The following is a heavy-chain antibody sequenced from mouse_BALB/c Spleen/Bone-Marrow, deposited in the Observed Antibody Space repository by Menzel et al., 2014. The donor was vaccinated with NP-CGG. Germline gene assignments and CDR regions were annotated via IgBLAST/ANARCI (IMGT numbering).Heavy chain of an antibody. D-gene: IGHD4-1*01. CDR1: GYDFTSYL. CDR3: ARNANWLFTY. V-gene: IGHV1-54*01. CDR2: INPGSGGS. Sequence: VQLQQSGAEVVRPGTSVKVSCKASGYDFTSYLTEWIKQRPGQGLEWIGVINPGSGGSNYNEKFTGKATLTVDKSSSTAYMQLSSLTSDDSAVYFCARNANWLFTYWGQGTLVTVSA. J-gene: IGHJ3*01.